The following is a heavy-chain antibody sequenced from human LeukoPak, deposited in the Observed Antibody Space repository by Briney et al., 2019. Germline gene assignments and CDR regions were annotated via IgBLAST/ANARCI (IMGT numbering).Heavy chain of an antibody. V-gene: IGHV3-48*03. J-gene: IGHJ4*02. D-gene: IGHD3-3*01. CDR2: ISSSGSTI. CDR3: ATVSTYYDFWSGYYPDY. Sequence: GGSLRLSCAASGFTFSSYEMNWVRQAPGKGLEWVSYISSSGSTIYYADSVKGRFTISRDNAKNSLYLQMDSLRAEDTAVYYCATVSTYYDFWSGYYPDYWGQGTLVTVSS. CDR1: GFTFSSYE.